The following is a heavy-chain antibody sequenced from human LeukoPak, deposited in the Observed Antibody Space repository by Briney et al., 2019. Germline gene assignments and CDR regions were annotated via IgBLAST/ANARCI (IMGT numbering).Heavy chain of an antibody. J-gene: IGHJ4*02. CDR3: VRKGNFDT. Sequence: PGGSLRLSCAASGFTFSRYEMNWVRQAPGKGLEWVSYISSSGSTIYYADSVKGRFVISRDNAKNSLYLQLNSPGAQDTAVYYCVRKGNFDTWGQGTLVTVSS. V-gene: IGHV3-48*03. CDR2: ISSSGSTI. CDR1: GFTFSRYE.